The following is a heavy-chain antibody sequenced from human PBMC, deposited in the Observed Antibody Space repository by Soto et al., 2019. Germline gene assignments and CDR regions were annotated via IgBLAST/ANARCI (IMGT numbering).Heavy chain of an antibody. Sequence: SVKVSCKXSGGTFSSYAISWVRQAPGQGLEWMGGIIPIFGTANYAQKFQGRVTITADESTSTAYMELSSLRSEDTAVYYCARDRSGGSGGYYLIWGQGTLVTVSS. CDR2: IIPIFGTA. CDR3: ARDRSGGSGGYYLI. J-gene: IGHJ4*02. V-gene: IGHV1-69*13. CDR1: GGTFSSYA. D-gene: IGHD3-22*01.